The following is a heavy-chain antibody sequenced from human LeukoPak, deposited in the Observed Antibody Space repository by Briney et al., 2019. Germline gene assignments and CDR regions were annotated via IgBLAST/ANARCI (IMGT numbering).Heavy chain of an antibody. Sequence: GGSLRLSCAASGFTFSSYGMHWVRQAPGKGLEWVAFIRYDGSNKYYADSVKGRFTISRDNSKNTLYLQMNSLRAEDTAVYYCAKVYSSSWSLDYYYYYMDVWGKGTTVTVSS. CDR2: IRYDGSNK. J-gene: IGHJ6*03. CDR3: AKVYSSSWSLDYYYYYMDV. V-gene: IGHV3-30*02. CDR1: GFTFSSYG. D-gene: IGHD6-13*01.